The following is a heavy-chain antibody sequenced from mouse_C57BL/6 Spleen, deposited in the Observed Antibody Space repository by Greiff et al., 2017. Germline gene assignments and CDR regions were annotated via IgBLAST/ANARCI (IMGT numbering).Heavy chain of an antibody. V-gene: IGHV5-17*01. CDR1: GFTFSDYG. CDR2: ISSGSSTI. D-gene: IGHD2-4*01. J-gene: IGHJ4*01. Sequence: LVESGGGLVKPGGSLKLSCAASGFTFSDYGMHWVRQAPEKGLEWVAYISSGSSTIYYADTVKGRFPISRDNAKNTLFLQMTSLRSEDTAMYYCARRDYDGGGYAMDYWGQGTSVTVSS. CDR3: ARRDYDGGGYAMDY.